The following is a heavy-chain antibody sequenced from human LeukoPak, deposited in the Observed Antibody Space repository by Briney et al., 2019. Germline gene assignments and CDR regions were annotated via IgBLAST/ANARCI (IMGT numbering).Heavy chain of an antibody. Sequence: NPGGSLRLSCAASGFTFSSYSMNWVRQAPGKGLEWVSSISSSSSYIYYADSVKGRFTISRDNAKNSLYLQMNSLRAEDTAVYYCARDTTFGGVIVPLGYWGQGTLVTVSS. CDR1: GFTFSSYS. V-gene: IGHV3-21*01. CDR2: ISSSSSYI. J-gene: IGHJ4*02. D-gene: IGHD3-16*02. CDR3: ARDTTFGGVIVPLGY.